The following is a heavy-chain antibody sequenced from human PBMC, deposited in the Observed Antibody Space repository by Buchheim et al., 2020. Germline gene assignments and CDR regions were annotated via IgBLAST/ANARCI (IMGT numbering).Heavy chain of an antibody. CDR3: ARVRDARGWLQYNWFDP. CDR1: GGSFSGYY. Sequence: QVQLQQWGAGLLKPSETLSLTCAVYGGSFSGYYWSWIRQPPGKGLEWIGEINHSGSTNYNPSLKSRVTISVDTSKNQFSLKLSSVTAADTAVYYCARVRDARGWLQYNWFDPWGQGTL. D-gene: IGHD5-24*01. V-gene: IGHV4-34*01. CDR2: INHSGST. J-gene: IGHJ5*02.